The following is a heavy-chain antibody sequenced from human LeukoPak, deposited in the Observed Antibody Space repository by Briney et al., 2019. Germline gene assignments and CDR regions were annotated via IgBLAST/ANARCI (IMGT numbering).Heavy chain of an antibody. CDR1: GGSISSSHYY. CDR3: AILPATDTCYYDNSGYYRPGVH. CDR2: IDYTGST. J-gene: IGHJ4*02. V-gene: IGHV4-39*07. D-gene: IGHD3-22*01. Sequence: PSETLSLTCTVSGGSISSSHYYWGWIRQPPGKGLEWIGSIDYTGSTYYNPSLKSRVTISVDTSKNQFSLKLRFATAADTAVYYCAILPATDTCYYDNSGYYRPGVHWGQGTLVTVSS.